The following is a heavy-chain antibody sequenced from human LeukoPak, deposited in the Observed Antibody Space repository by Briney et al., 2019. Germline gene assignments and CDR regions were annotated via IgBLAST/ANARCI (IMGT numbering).Heavy chain of an antibody. CDR2: IYWDDDK. J-gene: IGHJ5*02. D-gene: IGHD4-17*01. CDR1: GGSISSHYWS. V-gene: IGHV2-5*02. CDR3: AHCFDYGDYWGWFDP. Sequence: TLSLTCTLSGGSISSHYWSWIRQPPGKALEWLALIYWDDDKRYSPSLKSSLTITKDTPKNQLVLNMTTMDPVHTSTYYCAHCFDYGDYWGWFDPWGQATLVTASS.